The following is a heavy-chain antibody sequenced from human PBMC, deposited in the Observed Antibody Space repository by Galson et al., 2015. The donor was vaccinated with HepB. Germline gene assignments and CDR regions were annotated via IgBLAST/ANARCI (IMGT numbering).Heavy chain of an antibody. J-gene: IGHJ4*02. CDR2: ISYDGSNK. CDR1: GFTFSSYG. V-gene: IGHV3-30*18. CDR3: AKGSDYDFWSGYPYYFDY. D-gene: IGHD3-3*01. Sequence: SLRLSCAASGFTFSSYGMHWVRQAPGKGLEWVAVISYDGSNKYYADSMKGRFTISRDNSKNTLYLQMNSLRAEDTAVYYCAKGSDYDFWSGYPYYFDYWGQGTLVTVSS.